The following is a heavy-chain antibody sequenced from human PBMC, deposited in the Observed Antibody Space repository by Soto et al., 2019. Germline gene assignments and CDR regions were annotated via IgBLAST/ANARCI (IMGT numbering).Heavy chain of an antibody. J-gene: IGHJ6*02. Sequence: QVQLVQSGAEVKKPGASVKVSCKASGYTFTSYGISWVRQAPGQGLEWMGWISAYNGNTNYAQKLQGRVTMTTDTSTSTACMEVGSLRSDDTAVYYCARDRGGMAARTSYYYYCMDVWGQGTTVTVS. CDR3: ARDRGGMAARTSYYYYCMDV. V-gene: IGHV1-18*01. CDR2: ISAYNGNT. CDR1: GYTFTSYG. D-gene: IGHD6-6*01.